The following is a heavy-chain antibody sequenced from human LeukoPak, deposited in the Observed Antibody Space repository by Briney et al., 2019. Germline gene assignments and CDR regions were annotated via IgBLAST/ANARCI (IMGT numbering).Heavy chain of an antibody. V-gene: IGHV3-23*01. CDR1: GFTFDDYG. CDR2: ISGSGGST. J-gene: IGHJ3*02. CDR3: AKTVLRYSTGDAFDI. Sequence: GGSLRLSCAASGFTFDDYGMSWVRQAPGKGLEWVSAISGSGGSTYYADSVKGRFTISRDNSKNTLYLQMNSLRAEDTAVYYCAKTVLRYSTGDAFDIWGQGTMVTVSS. D-gene: IGHD3-9*01.